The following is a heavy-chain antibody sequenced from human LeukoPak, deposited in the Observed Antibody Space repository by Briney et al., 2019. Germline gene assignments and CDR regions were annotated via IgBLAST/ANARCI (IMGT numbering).Heavy chain of an antibody. D-gene: IGHD3-16*01. CDR2: VSGEGGAT. V-gene: IGHV3-43*02. J-gene: IGHJ5*01. CDR1: GFTFDDFA. CDR3: AKARFHNGGWLDF. Sequence: GGSLRLSCSGVGFTFDDFAMVWGRQAPRKGLEWVSLVSGEGGATYYEDPVKGRFTISRDNSRNSLFLQMNSLRSEDAALYYCAKARFHNGGWLDFWGQGTLVTVSS.